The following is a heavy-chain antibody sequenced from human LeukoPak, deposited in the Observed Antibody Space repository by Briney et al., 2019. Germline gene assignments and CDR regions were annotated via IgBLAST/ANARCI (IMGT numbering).Heavy chain of an antibody. CDR3: ARHPGY. Sequence: SETLSLTCTVSGGSISSYFWSWIRQPPGKGLKGIGYIYYSGSTNYNPSLQSRVTISVDTSKTQSSLKLSSLTAADTAVYYCARHPGYWGQGTLVPVTA. CDR2: IYYSGST. CDR1: GGSISSYF. V-gene: IGHV4-59*08. J-gene: IGHJ4*02.